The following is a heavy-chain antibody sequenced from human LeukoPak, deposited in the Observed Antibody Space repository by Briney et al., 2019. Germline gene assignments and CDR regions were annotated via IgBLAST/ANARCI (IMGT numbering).Heavy chain of an antibody. J-gene: IGHJ4*02. CDR1: GYTFTSYG. CDR2: ISAYNGNT. D-gene: IGHD3-22*01. V-gene: IGHV1-18*01. Sequence: ASVKVSCKASGYTFTSYGISWVRQAPGQGLEWMGWISAYNGNTNYAQKLQGRVTMTTDTSTSTAYMELRRLRSDGTAVYYCARDPRSRNYYDSSVGGVFDYWGQGTLVTVSS. CDR3: ARDPRSRNYYDSSVGGVFDY.